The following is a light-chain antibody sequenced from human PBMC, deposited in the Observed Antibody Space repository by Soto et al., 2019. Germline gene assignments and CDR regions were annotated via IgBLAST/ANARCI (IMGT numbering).Light chain of an antibody. CDR2: AAS. CDR1: QSISSF. J-gene: IGKJ1*01. V-gene: IGKV1-39*01. Sequence: IQMTQSPSSLSASVGDRVTITCRASQSISSFLTWYQPTAGKAPKLLIYAASSLQSGVPSRFSGSGSGTDFTLTISSLQPEDVARYYGQQSFSTPPTFGQGTKVDIK. CDR3: QQSFSTPPT.